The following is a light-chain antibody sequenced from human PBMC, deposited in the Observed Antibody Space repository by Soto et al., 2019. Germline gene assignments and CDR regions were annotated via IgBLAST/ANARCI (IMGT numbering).Light chain of an antibody. J-gene: IGLJ1*01. V-gene: IGLV2-14*01. CDR1: SSDVGSHNY. Sequence: QSVLTQPASVSGSPGQSITISCTGTSSDVGSHNYVSWYQQHPGKAPKLIIFEVNSRPSGVSNRFSGSKSGSTASLTIACLQAEDEADYYCSSYSSTSTPYVCGGGTKVTVL. CDR3: SSYSSTSTPYV. CDR2: EVN.